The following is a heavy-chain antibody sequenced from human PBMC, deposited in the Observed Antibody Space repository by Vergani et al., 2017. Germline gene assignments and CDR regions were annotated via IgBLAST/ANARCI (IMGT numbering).Heavy chain of an antibody. CDR2: IYYSGST. D-gene: IGHD2-21*02. J-gene: IGHJ6*02. CDR1: GGSISSSSYY. CDR3: ARHLAYCGGDCYPYYYGMDV. Sequence: QLQLQESGPGLVKPSETLSLTCTVSGGSISSSSYYWGWIRQPPGKGVEWIGSIYYSGSTYYNPSLKSRVTISVDTSKNQFSLKLSSVTAADTAVYYCARHLAYCGGDCYPYYYGMDVWGQGTTVTVSS. V-gene: IGHV4-39*01.